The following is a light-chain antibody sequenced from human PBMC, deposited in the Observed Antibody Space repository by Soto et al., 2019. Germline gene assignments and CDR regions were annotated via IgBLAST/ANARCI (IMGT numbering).Light chain of an antibody. V-gene: IGKV1-39*01. J-gene: IGKJ2*01. CDR3: QQIYSSPYT. Sequence: DIQMTQSPSSLSASVGDRVTITCRASQNIRGFLNWYQQKPGKAPELLIYAASNLQSGVSSRFSGSGSATDFTLSISSLQPEDFASYHCQQIYSSPYTFGQGTKLEIK. CDR2: AAS. CDR1: QNIRGF.